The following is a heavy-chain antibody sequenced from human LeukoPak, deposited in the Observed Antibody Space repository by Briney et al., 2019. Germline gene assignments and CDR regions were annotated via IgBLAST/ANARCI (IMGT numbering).Heavy chain of an antibody. CDR2: ISNNGDST. CDR3: AIHDYEVDWFDP. J-gene: IGHJ5*02. D-gene: IGHD4-17*01. CDR1: GFTFSSYS. Sequence: PGGSLRLSCAASGFTFSSYSMDWVRQPPGKGLEYVSAISNNGDSTHYANSVKGRFTISRDNSKNTLYLQMGSLRAEDTAVYYCAIHDYEVDWFDPWGQGTLVTVSS. V-gene: IGHV3-64*01.